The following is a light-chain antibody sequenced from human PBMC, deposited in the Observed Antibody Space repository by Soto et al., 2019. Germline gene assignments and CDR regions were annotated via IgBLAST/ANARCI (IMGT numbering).Light chain of an antibody. CDR3: QQYGSSYPWT. J-gene: IGKJ1*01. CDR1: QSVSSSH. Sequence: EIVLTQSPGTLSLSPGDRATLYCRASQSVSSSHLAWYQQKPGQAPRLLIYGASSRATGIPDRFSGSGSGTDFTLTIRRLEPEDFAVYYCQQYGSSYPWTFGQGTKVDIK. CDR2: GAS. V-gene: IGKV3-20*01.